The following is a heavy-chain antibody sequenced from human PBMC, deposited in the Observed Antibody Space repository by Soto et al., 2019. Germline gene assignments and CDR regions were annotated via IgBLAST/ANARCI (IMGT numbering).Heavy chain of an antibody. D-gene: IGHD2-21*01. CDR2: VYYTGFT. J-gene: IGHJ5*02. V-gene: IGHV4-39*01. CDR1: GDSISSSYY. CDR3: ARLPVVVIARGYFDP. Sequence: QLQLQESGPGLVKPSETLSLTCTVSGDSISSSYYWGWVRQPPGKGLECIGAVYYTGFTYYNPALKSRLTISLDTSKNQFSLRLSSVTAAYTAIYYCARLPVVVIARGYFDPWGPGTLVPVSS.